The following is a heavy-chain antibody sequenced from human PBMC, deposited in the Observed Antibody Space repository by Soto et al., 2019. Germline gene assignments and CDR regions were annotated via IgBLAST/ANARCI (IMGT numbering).Heavy chain of an antibody. D-gene: IGHD2-21*02. CDR2: ISAYNDNP. CDR3: ARSIVVVTALDY. J-gene: IGHJ4*02. V-gene: IGHV1-18*01. CDR1: GYTFTNYG. Sequence: ASVKVSCKASGYTFTNYGISWVRQAPGQGLEWMGWISAYNDNPNYAQKLQGRVTMTTDTSTSTAYMELRSLRSDDTAVYYCARSIVVVTALDYWGQGTLVTVSS.